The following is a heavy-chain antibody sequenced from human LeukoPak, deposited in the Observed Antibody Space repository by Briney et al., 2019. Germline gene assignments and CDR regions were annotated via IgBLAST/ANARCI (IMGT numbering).Heavy chain of an antibody. J-gene: IGHJ4*02. CDR1: GDSVSSNSAA. CDR2: TYYRSKWYN. V-gene: IGHV6-1*01. D-gene: IGHD6-19*01. CDR3: ARDRAVAGNRAIDY. Sequence: SQTLSLTCAISGDSVSSNSAAWNWIRQSPSRGLEWLGRTYYRSKWYNDYAVSVKSRITINPDTSKNQFSLKLSSVTAADTAVYYCARDRAVAGNRAIDYWGQGTLVTVSS.